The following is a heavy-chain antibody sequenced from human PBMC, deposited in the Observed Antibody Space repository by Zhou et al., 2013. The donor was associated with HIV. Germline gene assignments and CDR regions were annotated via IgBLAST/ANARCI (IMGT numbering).Heavy chain of an antibody. CDR3: ARDPLDNSSGWYYYYYGMDV. CDR1: GYTFTSYG. V-gene: IGHV1-18*01. CDR2: ISAYNGKT. Sequence: QLVQSGADVRKPGASVKVSCKASGYTFTSYGISWVRQAPGQGLEWMGWISAYNGKTNYAQKFQGRVTMTTDTSRSTAYMELRSLRSDDTAVYYCARDPLDNSSGWYYYYYGMDVWGQGTTVTVSS. D-gene: IGHD6-19*01. J-gene: IGHJ6*02.